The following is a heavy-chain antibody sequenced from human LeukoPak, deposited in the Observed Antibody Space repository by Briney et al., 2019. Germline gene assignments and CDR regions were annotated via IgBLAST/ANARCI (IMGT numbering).Heavy chain of an antibody. V-gene: IGHV1-69*01. CDR2: IIPIFGTA. Sequence: SVKVSCKASGGTFSSYAISWVRQAPGQGLEWMGGIIPIFGTANYAQKFQGRVTITADESTSTAYMELSSLRSEDTAVYYCARDTGIITGTFDYWGRGTLVTVSS. CDR3: ARDTGIITGTFDY. CDR1: GGTFSSYA. D-gene: IGHD1-20*01. J-gene: IGHJ4*02.